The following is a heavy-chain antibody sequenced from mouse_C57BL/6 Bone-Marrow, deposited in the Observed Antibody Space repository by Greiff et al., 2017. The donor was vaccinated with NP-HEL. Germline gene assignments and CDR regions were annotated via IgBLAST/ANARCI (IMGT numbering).Heavy chain of an antibody. D-gene: IGHD2-1*01. CDR2: ISNGGGST. Sequence: EVQGVESGGGLVQPGGSLKLSCAASGFTFSDYYMYWVRQTPEKRLEWVAYISNGGGSTYYPDTVKGRFTISRDNAKNTLYLQMSRLKSEDTAMYYCARQGPYGNFDYWGQGTTLTVSS. J-gene: IGHJ2*01. CDR1: GFTFSDYY. CDR3: ARQGPYGNFDY. V-gene: IGHV5-12*01.